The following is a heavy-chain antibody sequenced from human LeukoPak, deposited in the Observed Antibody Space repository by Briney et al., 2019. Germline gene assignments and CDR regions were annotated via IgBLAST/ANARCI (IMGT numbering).Heavy chain of an antibody. CDR3: ARDNSSGWYYYYYYMDV. CDR2: INPNSGGT. CDR1: GYTFTGYY. J-gene: IGHJ6*03. V-gene: IGHV1-2*02. Sequence: ASVKVSCKASGYTFTGYYMHWVRQAPGQGLEWMGWINPNSGGTNYAQKFQGRVTMTRDTSIRTASMELRRLRCDDTAVYYCARDNSSGWYYYYYYMDVWGKGTTVTVSS. D-gene: IGHD6-19*01.